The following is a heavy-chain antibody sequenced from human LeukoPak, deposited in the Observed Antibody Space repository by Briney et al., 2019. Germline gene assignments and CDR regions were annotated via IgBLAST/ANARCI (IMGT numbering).Heavy chain of an antibody. D-gene: IGHD6-6*01. Sequence: ASVKVSCKASGYTFRTYGVNWVRQAPGQGLKWMGWISAYNGNTNYAQKLQGRVTMTTDTSTSTAYMELRSLRSDDTAVYYCTRDAYSTSSSGFDPWGQGTLVTVSS. CDR2: ISAYNGNT. J-gene: IGHJ5*02. CDR1: GYTFRTYG. V-gene: IGHV1-18*01. CDR3: TRDAYSTSSSGFDP.